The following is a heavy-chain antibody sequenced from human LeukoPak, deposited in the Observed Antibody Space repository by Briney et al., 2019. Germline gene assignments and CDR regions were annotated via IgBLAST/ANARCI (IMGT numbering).Heavy chain of an antibody. Sequence: SETLSLTCAVYGGSFSGYYWSWIRQPPGKGLEWIGEINRSGSTNYNPSLKSRVTISVDTSKNQFSLKLSSVTAADTAVYYCARGGVAVAGTNDYWGQGTLVTVSS. CDR3: ARGGVAVAGTNDY. V-gene: IGHV4-34*01. J-gene: IGHJ4*02. CDR2: INRSGST. D-gene: IGHD6-19*01. CDR1: GGSFSGYY.